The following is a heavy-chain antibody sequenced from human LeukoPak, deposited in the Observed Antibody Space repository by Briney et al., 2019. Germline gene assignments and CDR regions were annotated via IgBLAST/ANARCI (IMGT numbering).Heavy chain of an antibody. CDR2: ISDSGGST. CDR1: GFTFSTLA. Sequence: GGSLRLSCAASGFTFSTLAMSWVRQAPGKGLERVSGISDSGGSTYYADSVKGRFTISRDNSQNTLYLLMNSLRVEDTAVYYCAGYYVLNWFDPWGQGTLVTVSS. CDR3: AGYYVLNWFDP. V-gene: IGHV3-23*01. D-gene: IGHD3-3*01. J-gene: IGHJ5*02.